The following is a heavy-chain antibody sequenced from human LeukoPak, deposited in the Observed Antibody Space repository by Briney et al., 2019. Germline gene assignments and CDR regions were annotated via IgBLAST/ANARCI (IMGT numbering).Heavy chain of an antibody. V-gene: IGHV1-69*05. Sequence: GASVKVSCKASGGTFSSYAISWVRQAPGQGLEWMGGIIPIFGTANYAQKFQGRVTITTDESTSTAYMELSSLRSEDTAVYYCASLGPSGSSTLDYWGQGTLVTVSS. CDR2: IIPIFGTA. J-gene: IGHJ4*02. CDR3: ASLGPSGSSTLDY. CDR1: GGTFSSYA. D-gene: IGHD1-26*01.